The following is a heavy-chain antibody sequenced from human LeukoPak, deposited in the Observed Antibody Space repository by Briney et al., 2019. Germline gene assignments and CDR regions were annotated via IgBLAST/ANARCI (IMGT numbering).Heavy chain of an antibody. J-gene: IGHJ5*02. D-gene: IGHD4-17*01. CDR3: ARGDYGDFFWFHP. V-gene: IGHV3-7*01. CDR1: GFTFSSYS. Sequence: GGSLRLSCAAAGFTFSSYSMGWVRQAPGKGLEWVATIKQDGTERYYGDSVKGRFTISRDNAKNSLYLQMNSLRAEDTAVYYCARGDYGDFFWFHPWGQGTLVTVSS. CDR2: IKQDGTER.